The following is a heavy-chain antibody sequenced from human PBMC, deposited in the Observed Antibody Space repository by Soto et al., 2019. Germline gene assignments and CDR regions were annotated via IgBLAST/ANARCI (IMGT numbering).Heavy chain of an antibody. V-gene: IGHV4-30-2*01. J-gene: IGHJ4*02. CDR3: ARGGKTVTTFDY. CDR1: GGSISSGGYS. CDR2: IYHSGST. D-gene: IGHD4-17*01. Sequence: QLQLQESGSGLVKPSQTLSLTCAVSGGSISSGGYSWSWIRQPPGKGLEWIGYIYHSGSTYYNPSLQSRLXTXVXXSKHQFSLKLSSVTAADTAVYYCARGGKTVTTFDYWGQGTLVTVSS.